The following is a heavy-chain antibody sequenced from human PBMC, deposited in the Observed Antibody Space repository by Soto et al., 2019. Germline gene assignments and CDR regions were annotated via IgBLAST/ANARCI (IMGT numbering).Heavy chain of an antibody. J-gene: IGHJ5*02. Sequence: EGQLVESGGGLVKPGGSLRLSCAASGFIFTNYGMHWVRQAPGKGLEWVASISRTGDDVLYADSVKGRFSISRDNAKNSMSRQMSSLRVEDTSVYYCATDSLYSTTWYDYFDLWGQGTLVTVSS. D-gene: IGHD4-17*01. CDR3: ATDSLYSTTWYDYFDL. V-gene: IGHV3-21*06. CDR1: GFIFTNYG. CDR2: ISRTGDDV.